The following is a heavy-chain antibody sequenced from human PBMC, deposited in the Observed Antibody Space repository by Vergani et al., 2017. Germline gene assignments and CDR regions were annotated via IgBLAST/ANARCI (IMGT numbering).Heavy chain of an antibody. J-gene: IGHJ4*02. Sequence: EVQLLESGGGLVQPGGSLRLSCAASGFTFSSYAMSWVRQAPGKGLEWVSAISGSGGSKYYADSVKGRFTISRDNSKNTLYLQMNSLRAEDTAVYYCAKDHNQYYDSTGVDYWGQGTLVTVSS. D-gene: IGHD3-22*01. CDR2: ISGSGGSK. CDR1: GFTFSSYA. V-gene: IGHV3-23*01. CDR3: AKDHNQYYDSTGVDY.